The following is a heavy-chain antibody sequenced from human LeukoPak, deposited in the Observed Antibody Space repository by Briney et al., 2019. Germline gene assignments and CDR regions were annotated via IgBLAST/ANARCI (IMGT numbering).Heavy chain of an antibody. CDR3: ARWDTSMVTLDY. D-gene: IGHD5-18*01. Sequence: GGSVKVSCKASGYTFTDYYIHWVRQAPGQGLEWMGWINPNSGGRKFAKKFQGRVTMTRDTSITTAYMELSSLRSDDTAVYYCARWDTSMVTLDYWGQGTPVTVSS. V-gene: IGHV1-2*02. CDR1: GYTFTDYY. J-gene: IGHJ4*02. CDR2: INPNSGGR.